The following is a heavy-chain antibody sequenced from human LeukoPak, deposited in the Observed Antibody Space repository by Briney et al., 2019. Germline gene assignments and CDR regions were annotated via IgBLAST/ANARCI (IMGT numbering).Heavy chain of an antibody. J-gene: IGHJ6*03. CDR3: ARGSGKERYFDWLLTDYYYYYMDV. CDR2: INHSGST. D-gene: IGHD3-9*01. CDR1: GGSFSGYY. V-gene: IGHV4-34*01. Sequence: PSETLSLTCAVYGGSFSGYYWSWIRQPPGKGLEWIGEINHSGSTNYNPSLKSRVTISVDTSKNQFSLKLSSVTAADTAVYYCARGSGKERYFDWLLTDYYYYYMDVRGKGTTVTVSS.